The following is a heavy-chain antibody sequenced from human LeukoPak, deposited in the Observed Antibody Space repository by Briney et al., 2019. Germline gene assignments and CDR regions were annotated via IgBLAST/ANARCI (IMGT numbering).Heavy chain of an antibody. Sequence: SETLSLTCAVYGGSFSVYYWSWIRQPPGKGLEWIGEINHSGSTNYNPSLKSRVTISVDTSKNQFSLKLSSVTAAGTAVYYCARALGYCSGGSCYYRFDYWGQGTLVTVSS. V-gene: IGHV4-34*01. CDR1: GGSFSVYY. CDR2: INHSGST. J-gene: IGHJ4*02. CDR3: ARALGYCSGGSCYYRFDY. D-gene: IGHD2-15*01.